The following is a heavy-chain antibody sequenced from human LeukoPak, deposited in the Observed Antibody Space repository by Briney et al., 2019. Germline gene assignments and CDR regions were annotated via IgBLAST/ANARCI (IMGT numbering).Heavy chain of an antibody. Sequence: GASVKVSCKASGYTFTGYYMHWVRQAPGQGLEWMGWINPNSGGTNYAQKFQGGVTMTRDTSISTAYMELSRLRSDDTAVYYCARESNSSSPFDYWGQGTLVTVSS. D-gene: IGHD6-6*01. CDR2: INPNSGGT. CDR3: ARESNSSSPFDY. CDR1: GYTFTGYY. J-gene: IGHJ4*02. V-gene: IGHV1-2*02.